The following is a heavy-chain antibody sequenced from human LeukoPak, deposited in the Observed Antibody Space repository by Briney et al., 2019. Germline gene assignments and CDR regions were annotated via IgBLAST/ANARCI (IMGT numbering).Heavy chain of an antibody. J-gene: IGHJ4*02. D-gene: IGHD1-26*01. CDR2: INSDGSST. V-gene: IGHV3-74*01. CDR1: GFTFSSYW. CDR3: ARGMGATRPYYFDY. Sequence: GGSLRLSCAASGFTFSSYWMLWVRQAPGKGLVWVSRINSDGSSTSYTDSVKGRFTISRDNAKNTLYLQMNSLRAEDTAVYYCARGMGATRPYYFDYWGQGTLVTVSS.